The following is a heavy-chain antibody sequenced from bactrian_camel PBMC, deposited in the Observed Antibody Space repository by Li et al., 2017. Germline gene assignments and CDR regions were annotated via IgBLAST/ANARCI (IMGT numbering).Heavy chain of an antibody. J-gene: IGHJ4*01. CDR3: VAAQDLLGGGVCYGDRY. CDR1: GYTVSSYC. CDR2: IYSDGNT. V-gene: IGHV3S10*01. Sequence: DVQLVESGGGSVQAGGSLRLSCAASGYTVSSYCMGWFRQAPGKERVGVAGIYSDGNTSYADSVKGRFILSKDNDKNTMYLQMNSLEPEDTAMYYCVAAQDLLGGGVCYGDRYWGQGTQVTVS. D-gene: IGHD2*01.